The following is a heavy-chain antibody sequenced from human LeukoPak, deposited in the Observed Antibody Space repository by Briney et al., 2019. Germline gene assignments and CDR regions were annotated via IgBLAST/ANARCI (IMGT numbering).Heavy chain of an antibody. D-gene: IGHD1-14*01. CDR1: GYTFTNFA. J-gene: IGHJ4*02. CDR2: IDTNTGVP. Sequence: ASVKVSCKASGYTFTNFAMNWVRQAPGQGLEWMGWIDTNTGVPTYAQGFTGRFVFSLDASVSTVYLQISSLQADDAAVYYCARDPGSQRVNRLARRGDYWGQGTLVTVSS. V-gene: IGHV7-4-1*02. CDR3: ARDPGSQRVNRLARRGDY.